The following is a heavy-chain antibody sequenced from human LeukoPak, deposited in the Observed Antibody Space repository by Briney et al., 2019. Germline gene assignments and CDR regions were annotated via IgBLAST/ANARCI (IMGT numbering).Heavy chain of an antibody. CDR1: GFSLTTTGMR. CDR2: IDWDDDK. CDR3: ARGSGYSRFDY. Sequence: SGPTLVNPTQTLTLTCTFSGFSLTTTGMRVMWIRQPPGKALEWLARIDWDDDKFYSASLKTRLTISKDTYKNQEVLTMTNMDPVDTATYYCARGSGYSRFDYWGQGTLVTVSS. V-gene: IGHV2-70*04. D-gene: IGHD3-22*01. J-gene: IGHJ4*02.